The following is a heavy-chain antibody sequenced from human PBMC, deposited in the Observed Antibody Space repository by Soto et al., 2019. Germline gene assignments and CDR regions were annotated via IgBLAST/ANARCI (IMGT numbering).Heavy chain of an antibody. Sequence: ASVKVSCKASGYTFTGYYTHWVRQAPGQGLEWMGWISPASGDTTYAQKFQGRVTMTRDTSISTAYMELIRLTSDDTAVYSCARGEYRYGQYCFDSWGQGTLVTVSS. CDR2: ISPASGDT. CDR1: GYTFTGYY. CDR3: ARGEYRYGQYCFDS. J-gene: IGHJ4*02. V-gene: IGHV1-2*02. D-gene: IGHD5-18*01.